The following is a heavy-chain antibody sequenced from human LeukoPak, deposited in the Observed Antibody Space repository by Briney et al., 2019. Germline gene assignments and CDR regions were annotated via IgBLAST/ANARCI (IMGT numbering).Heavy chain of an antibody. Sequence: SGGTLSLTCTASGFTFSGRYMDWIRQAPGKGLEWVGRRRDRATGYTLEFAAAVRGRFTISRDDSETSMYLQMNSLKTEDSAVYYCTRGGTASVAYYYHMDVWGQGTTVTVSS. D-gene: IGHD1-26*01. CDR3: TRGGTASVAYYYHMDV. V-gene: IGHV3-72*01. CDR1: GFTFSGRY. CDR2: RRDRATGYTL. J-gene: IGHJ6*02.